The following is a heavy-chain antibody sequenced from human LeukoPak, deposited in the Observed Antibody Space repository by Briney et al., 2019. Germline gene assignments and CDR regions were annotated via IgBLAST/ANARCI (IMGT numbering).Heavy chain of an antibody. J-gene: IGHJ5*02. D-gene: IGHD4-17*01. CDR3: ARYEYGDYGGHWFDP. CDR1: GGSISSYY. V-gene: IGHV4-38-2*02. Sequence: PSETLSLTCTVPGGSISSYYWGWIRQPPGKGLEWIGSIYHSGSTYYNPSLKSRVTISVDTSKNQFSLKLSSVTAADTAVYYCARYEYGDYGGHWFDPWGQGTLVTVSS. CDR2: IYHSGST.